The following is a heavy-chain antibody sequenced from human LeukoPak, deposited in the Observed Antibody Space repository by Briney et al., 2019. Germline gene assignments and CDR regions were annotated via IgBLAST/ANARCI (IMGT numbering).Heavy chain of an antibody. CDR3: ANRLGYCSGGSC. Sequence: SETLSLTCTVSGGSISSYYWSWIRQPPGKGLEWIGYIYYSGSTNYNPSLKSRVTISVDKSKNQFSLKLSSVTAADTAVYYCANRLGYCSGGSCWGQGTLVTVSS. CDR1: GGSISSYY. CDR2: IYYSGST. V-gene: IGHV4-59*12. D-gene: IGHD2-15*01. J-gene: IGHJ4*02.